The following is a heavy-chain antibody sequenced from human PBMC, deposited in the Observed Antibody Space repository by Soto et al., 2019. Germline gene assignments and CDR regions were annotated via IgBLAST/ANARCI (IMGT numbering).Heavy chain of an antibody. D-gene: IGHD3-22*01. CDR3: AKALMRVDFHGMEV. Sequence: HLLESGGGLVQPGGSLRLSCAASGFPFSNYAMTWVRQAPGKGLEWVSHISVTGVTSYYADSVRARFTVSRDNSRDPLYLQMNSLRAEDTAVYYCAKALMRVDFHGMEVWGQGTTVTVSS. V-gene: IGHV3-23*01. CDR1: GFPFSNYA. CDR2: ISVTGVTS. J-gene: IGHJ6*02.